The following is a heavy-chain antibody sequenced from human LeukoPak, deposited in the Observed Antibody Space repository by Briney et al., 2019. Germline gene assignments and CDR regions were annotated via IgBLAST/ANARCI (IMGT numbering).Heavy chain of an antibody. CDR1: GFTFSSYG. V-gene: IGHV3-30*18. CDR2: ISYDGSNK. CDR3: EKEISPYGDFDY. Sequence: PGRSLRLSCAASGFTFSSYGMHWVRQAPGKGLEWVAVISYDGSNKYYADSVKGRFTISRDNSKNTLYLQMNSLRAEDTAVYYCEKEISPYGDFDYWGQGTLVTVSS. J-gene: IGHJ4*02. D-gene: IGHD4-17*01.